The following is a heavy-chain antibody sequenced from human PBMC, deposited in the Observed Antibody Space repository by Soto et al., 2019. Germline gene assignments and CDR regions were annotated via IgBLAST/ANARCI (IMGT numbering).Heavy chain of an antibody. Sequence: QVQLVQSGAEVKKPGASVKVSCKASGYTFTSYDINWVRQATGQGLEWVGWMNPNSGNTGYAQKFQGRVTMTRNTSISTAYKELSSLRSEDTAVYYCAITHLRFGEHHYWGQGTLVTVSS. CDR2: MNPNSGNT. J-gene: IGHJ4*02. CDR1: GYTFTSYD. CDR3: AITHLRFGEHHY. D-gene: IGHD3-10*01. V-gene: IGHV1-8*01.